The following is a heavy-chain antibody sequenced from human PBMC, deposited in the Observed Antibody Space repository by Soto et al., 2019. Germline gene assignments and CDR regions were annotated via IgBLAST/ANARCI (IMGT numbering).Heavy chain of an antibody. Sequence: ASVEVSCKASGYTFINYDLHWGRLAPGQGLEWLGMINPSSGDTTSAQKFQARVTMTRGSSPRTVDLDLSSLRSDDTAVYYCARSTDRYYFDYWGQGTLVTVSS. V-gene: IGHV1-46*01. J-gene: IGHJ4*02. CDR1: GYTFINYD. D-gene: IGHD1-1*01. CDR2: INPSSGDT. CDR3: ARSTDRYYFDY.